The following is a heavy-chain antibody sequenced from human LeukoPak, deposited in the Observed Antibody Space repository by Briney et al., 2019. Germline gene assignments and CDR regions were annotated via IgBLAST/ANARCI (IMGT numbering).Heavy chain of an antibody. CDR1: GFIVSYNY. Sequence: AALILCYAVSGFIVSYNYVSWVRQAPGKGLELVSVIYSCGSTYYADSVKGRFTISRDNSKNTLYLQTNSLRAEDTAVYYCATLWFGNTDYWGQGTLVTVSS. CDR3: ATLWFGNTDY. J-gene: IGHJ4*02. CDR2: IYSCGST. D-gene: IGHD3-10*01. V-gene: IGHV3-53*01.